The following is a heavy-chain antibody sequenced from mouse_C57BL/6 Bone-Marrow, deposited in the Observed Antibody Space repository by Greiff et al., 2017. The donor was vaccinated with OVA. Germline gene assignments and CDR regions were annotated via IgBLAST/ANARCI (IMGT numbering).Heavy chain of an antibody. CDR3: ARDSFYYYGSSFYWYFDV. J-gene: IGHJ1*03. D-gene: IGHD1-1*01. V-gene: IGHV1-76*01. Sequence: QVQLQQSGAELVRPGASVKLSCKASGYTFTDYYINWVKQRPGQGLEWIARIYPGSGNTYYNEKFKGKATLTAEKSSSTAYMQLSSLTSEDSAVYFCARDSFYYYGSSFYWYFDVWGTGTTVTVSS. CDR1: GYTFTDYY. CDR2: IYPGSGNT.